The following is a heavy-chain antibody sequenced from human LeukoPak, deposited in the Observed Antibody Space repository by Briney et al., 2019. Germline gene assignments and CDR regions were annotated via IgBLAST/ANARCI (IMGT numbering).Heavy chain of an antibody. Sequence: SETLSLTCTVSGGSISSNYWSWIRQPAGKGLEWIGRIYTSGSTNYSPSLKSRVTLSVDTSRNQFSLRLSSVTAADTAVYYCARDGRGYASSWYFDLWGLGALVTVSS. J-gene: IGHJ4*02. V-gene: IGHV4-4*07. D-gene: IGHD6-13*01. CDR3: ARDGRGYASSWYFDL. CDR1: GGSISSNY. CDR2: IYTSGST.